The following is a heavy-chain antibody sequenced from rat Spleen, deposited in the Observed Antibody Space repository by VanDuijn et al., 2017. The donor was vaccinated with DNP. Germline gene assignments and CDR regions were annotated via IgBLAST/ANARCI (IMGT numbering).Heavy chain of an antibody. CDR2: IGSPAYAP. CDR1: GFTFSAYY. D-gene: IGHD4-3*01. V-gene: IGHV5-22*01. J-gene: IGHJ2*01. CDR3: VRWNSGHFDY. Sequence: EVQLVEYGGGLVQPGRSLKLSCAASGFTFSAYYMAWVRQAPAKGLEWVAYIGSPAYAPYYGDSVKGRFTISRDNAKSTLYLQMNSLRSEDMATYYCVRWNSGHFDYWGQGVMVTVSS.